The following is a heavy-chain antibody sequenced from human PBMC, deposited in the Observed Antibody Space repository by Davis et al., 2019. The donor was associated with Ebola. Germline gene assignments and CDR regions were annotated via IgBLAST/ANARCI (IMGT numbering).Heavy chain of an antibody. CDR2: IDPSGGGT. J-gene: IGHJ4*02. V-gene: IGHV1-46*01. CDR3: VRSDGDHVALFDY. D-gene: IGHD4-17*01. CDR1: GYIFTTYY. Sequence: AASVKVSCKASGYIFTTYYIHGVRQAPGQGLEWMGIIDPSGGGTDYAQKFQGGVTMTRDTSTSTVYMELRNLRSEDTAVYYCVRSDGDHVALFDYWGPGTLVTVSS.